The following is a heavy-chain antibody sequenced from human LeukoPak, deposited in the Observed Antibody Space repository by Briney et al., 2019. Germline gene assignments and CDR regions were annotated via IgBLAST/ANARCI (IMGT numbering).Heavy chain of an antibody. Sequence: GGSLRLSCAASGFTFSSYGMHWVRQAPGKGLEWVAVIWYDGSNKYYADSVKGRFTISRDNSKNTLYLQMNSLRAEDTAAYYCARDYNSGWPQYYFDYWGQGTLVTVSS. V-gene: IGHV3-33*01. J-gene: IGHJ4*02. CDR1: GFTFSSYG. CDR3: ARDYNSGWPQYYFDY. CDR2: IWYDGSNK. D-gene: IGHD6-19*01.